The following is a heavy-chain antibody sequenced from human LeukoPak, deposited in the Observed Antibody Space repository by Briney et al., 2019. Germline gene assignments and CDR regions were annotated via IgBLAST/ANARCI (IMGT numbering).Heavy chain of an antibody. J-gene: IGHJ4*02. CDR2: INPNTGAT. CDR3: VKLRGSFTDDFYFDY. V-gene: IGHV1-2*02. D-gene: IGHD1-26*01. CDR1: GFTFTGYY. Sequence: ASVKVSCKASGFTFTGYYIHWVRQAPGQGLEWMGWINPNTGATNYAQKFQGRVTMTRDTSISTAYVELSRLRSDDTAVYYCVKLRGSFTDDFYFDYWGQGTLVTVSS.